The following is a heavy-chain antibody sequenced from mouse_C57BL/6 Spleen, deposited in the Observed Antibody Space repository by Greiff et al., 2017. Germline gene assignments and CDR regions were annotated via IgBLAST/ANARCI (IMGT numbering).Heavy chain of an antibody. J-gene: IGHJ4*01. CDR3: ARDGNPSYYAMDY. V-gene: IGHV1-61*01. Sequence: QVQLQQPGAELVRPGSSVKLSCKASGYTFTSYWMDWVKQRPGQGLEWIGNIYPSDSETHYNQKFKDKATLTVDKSSSTAYMQLSSLTSEDSAVYYCARDGNPSYYAMDYWGQGTSVTVSS. CDR2: IYPSDSET. CDR1: GYTFTSYW. D-gene: IGHD2-1*01.